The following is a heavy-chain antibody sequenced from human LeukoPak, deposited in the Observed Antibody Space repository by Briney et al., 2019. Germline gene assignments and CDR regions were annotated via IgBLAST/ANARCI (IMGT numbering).Heavy chain of an antibody. Sequence: ASVKVSCKSSGYTFTAYAMHWVRQAPGQGLEWMGWINPNSGGTNYAQKFQGRVIMTRDTSISTAYMEVSRLRSDDTAVYYCASGSSIATRSEIYYSDYWGQGTLVTVSS. V-gene: IGHV1-2*02. D-gene: IGHD6-6*01. J-gene: IGHJ4*02. CDR1: GYTFTAYA. CDR3: ASGSSIATRSEIYYSDY. CDR2: INPNSGGT.